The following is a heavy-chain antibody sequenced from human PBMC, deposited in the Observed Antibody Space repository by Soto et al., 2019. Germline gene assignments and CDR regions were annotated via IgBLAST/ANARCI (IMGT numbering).Heavy chain of an antibody. CDR2: MNPNSGNT. CDR1: RYTFTSYD. J-gene: IGHJ6*02. V-gene: IGHV1-8*01. CDR3: ASLPWANYYYYGMDV. Sequence: QVQLVQSGAEVKKPGASVKVSCKASRYTFTSYDINWVRQATGQGLEWMGWMNPNSGNTGYAQKFQGRVTMTRNTSISTAYMELSSLRSEDTAVYYCASLPWANYYYYGMDVWGQGTTVTVSS. D-gene: IGHD7-27*01.